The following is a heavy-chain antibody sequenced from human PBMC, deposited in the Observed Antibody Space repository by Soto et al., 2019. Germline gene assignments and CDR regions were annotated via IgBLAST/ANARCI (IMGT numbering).Heavy chain of an antibody. D-gene: IGHD3-10*01. Sequence: QVQLVESGGGVVQPGRSLRLSCAASGFTFSSYAMHWVRQAPGKGLEWVAVISYDGSNKYYADSVKGRFTISRDNSKKPPDPQKNSPEAEDTGVDYCGRETGPGPDYYYRMDLWGQGTTVTVSS. CDR1: GFTFSSYA. V-gene: IGHV3-30*14. CDR3: GRETGPGPDYYYRMDL. CDR2: ISYDGSNK. J-gene: IGHJ6*02.